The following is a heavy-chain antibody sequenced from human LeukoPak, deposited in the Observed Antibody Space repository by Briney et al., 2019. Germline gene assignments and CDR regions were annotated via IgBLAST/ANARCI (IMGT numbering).Heavy chain of an antibody. Sequence: GGSLRLSCAASGFTFSSYSMNWVRQAPGKGLEWVSSISSSSSYIYYADSVKGRFTISRDNAKNSLYLQMNSLRAEDTAVYYCARSNDYSNDGAFDIWGQGTMVTVSS. CDR2: ISSSSSYI. D-gene: IGHD4-11*01. CDR1: GFTFSSYS. J-gene: IGHJ3*02. CDR3: ARSNDYSNDGAFDI. V-gene: IGHV3-21*01.